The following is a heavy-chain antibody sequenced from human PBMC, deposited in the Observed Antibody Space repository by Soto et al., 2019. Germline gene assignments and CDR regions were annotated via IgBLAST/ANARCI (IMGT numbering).Heavy chain of an antibody. V-gene: IGHV3-48*01. J-gene: IGHJ6*04. CDR2: ISSSSSTI. Sequence: GGSLRLSCAASGFTFSSYSMNWVRQAPGKGLEWVSYISSSSSTIYYADSVKGRFTISRDNAKNSLYLQMNSLRAEDTAVYYCANNYDFWSGYAPRLDVWGKRTKVTVSS. CDR1: GFTFSSYS. CDR3: ANNYDFWSGYAPRLDV. D-gene: IGHD3-3*01.